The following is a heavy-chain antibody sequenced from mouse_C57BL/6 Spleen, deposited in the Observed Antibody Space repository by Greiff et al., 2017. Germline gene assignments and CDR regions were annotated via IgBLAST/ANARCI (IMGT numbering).Heavy chain of an antibody. Sequence: EVHLVESGGGLVKPGGSLKLSCAASGFTFSDYGMHWVRQAPEKGLEWVAYISSGSSTIYYADTVKGRFTISRDNAKNTLFLQMTSLRSEDTAMYYCARFQYGYDDYAMDYWGQGTSVTVSS. D-gene: IGHD2-2*01. J-gene: IGHJ4*01. CDR2: ISSGSSTI. V-gene: IGHV5-17*01. CDR3: ARFQYGYDDYAMDY. CDR1: GFTFSDYG.